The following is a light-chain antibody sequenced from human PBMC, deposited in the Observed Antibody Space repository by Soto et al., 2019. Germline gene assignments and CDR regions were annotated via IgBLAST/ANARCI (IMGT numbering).Light chain of an antibody. Sequence: EIVLTQSPATLSVSAGERATLSCRASLSISSNLACYQQKPGQAPRLLIYGASTRATGFPARFSGSGSGTDFTLTISSLQSEDFAVYYCQHYGISITFGQGTRLEIK. CDR3: QHYGISIT. CDR1: LSISSN. CDR2: GAS. V-gene: IGKV3-15*01. J-gene: IGKJ5*01.